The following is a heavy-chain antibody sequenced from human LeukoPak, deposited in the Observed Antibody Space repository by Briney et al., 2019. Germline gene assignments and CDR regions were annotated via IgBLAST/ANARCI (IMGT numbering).Heavy chain of an antibody. D-gene: IGHD1-14*01. CDR2: LWYDGSNT. V-gene: IGHV3-33*01. CDR3: AREKDRVFDS. J-gene: IGHJ4*02. CDR1: GFTFSSYD. Sequence: PGGSLRVSCVPSGFTFSSYDMHWVRQAPGKGLEWVAVLWYDGSNTYYADSVKGRFTISRDNSKNTLYLQMNSLRAEDTAVYYCAREKDRVFDSWGQGILVTVSS.